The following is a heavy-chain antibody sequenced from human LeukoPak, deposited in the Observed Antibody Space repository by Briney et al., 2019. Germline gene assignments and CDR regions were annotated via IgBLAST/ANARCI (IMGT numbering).Heavy chain of an antibody. V-gene: IGHV5-51*01. CDR2: IYPGDSDT. CDR1: GYTISRYW. CDR3: VRGDNLGRRDWFDP. J-gene: IGHJ5*02. Sequence: GESLKISYQGSGYTISRYWIGWVRQMPGKGLEWMGIIYPGDSDTRFSPSFRGQVTISADKSVNTAYLQWSSLKASDTAIYYCVRGDNLGRRDWFDPWGQGTLVTVSS. D-gene: IGHD2-15*01.